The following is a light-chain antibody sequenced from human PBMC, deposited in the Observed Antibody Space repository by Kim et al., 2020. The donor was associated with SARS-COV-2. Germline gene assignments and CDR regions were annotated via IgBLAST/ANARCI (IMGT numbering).Light chain of an antibody. V-gene: IGKV1-5*03. CDR2: KTS. Sequence: DIQMTQSPSTLSASVGDRVTITCRASQSIDSWLAWYQQKPGRAPKLLIYKTSSLQSGVPSRFSGSGSGTEFTLTISSLQPDDFATYYCQHGAFGQGTKVYIK. CDR1: QSIDSW. J-gene: IGKJ1*01. CDR3: QHGA.